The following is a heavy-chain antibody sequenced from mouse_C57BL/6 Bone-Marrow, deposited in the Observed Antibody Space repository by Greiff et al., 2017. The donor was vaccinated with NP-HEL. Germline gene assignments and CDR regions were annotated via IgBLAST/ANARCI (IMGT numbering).Heavy chain of an antibody. V-gene: IGHV1-80*01. CDR2: IYPGDGDT. CDR3: ARGGSYYDYGFAY. Sequence: QVHVKQSGAELVKPGASVKISCKASGYAFSSYWMNWVKQRPGKGLEWIGQIYPGDGDTHYNGKFKGKATLTADKSSSTAYMQLSSLTSEDSAVYFGARGGSYYDYGFAYWGQGTLVTVSA. D-gene: IGHD2-4*01. J-gene: IGHJ3*01. CDR1: GYAFSSYW.